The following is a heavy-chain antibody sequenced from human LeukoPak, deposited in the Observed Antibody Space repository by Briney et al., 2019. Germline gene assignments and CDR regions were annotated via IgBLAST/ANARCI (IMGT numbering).Heavy chain of an antibody. CDR2: IYYSGST. J-gene: IGHJ4*02. D-gene: IGHD3-22*01. Sequence: SETLSLTCTVSGGSISSYYWSWIRQPPGKGLEWIGYIYYSGSTNYNPSLKSRVTISVDTSKNQFSLKLSSVTAADTAVYYCARHSPYYDSSGYYYFDYWGQGTLVTASS. CDR1: GGSISSYY. V-gene: IGHV4-59*08. CDR3: ARHSPYYDSSGYYYFDY.